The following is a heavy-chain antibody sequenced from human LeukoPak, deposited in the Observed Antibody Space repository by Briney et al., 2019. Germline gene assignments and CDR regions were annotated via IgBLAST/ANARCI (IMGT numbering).Heavy chain of an antibody. D-gene: IGHD5-18*01. CDR1: GFTFSSYS. J-gene: IGHJ4*02. Sequence: GGSLRLSCAASGFTFSSYSMNWVRQAPGKGLEWVSAISSGGVSTYYADSVKGRFTISRDNSKNTVYLQMDSLRAEDTAAYYCAKGWKHLLFWGQGTQVTVFS. CDR3: AKGWKHLLF. CDR2: ISSGGVST. V-gene: IGHV3-23*01.